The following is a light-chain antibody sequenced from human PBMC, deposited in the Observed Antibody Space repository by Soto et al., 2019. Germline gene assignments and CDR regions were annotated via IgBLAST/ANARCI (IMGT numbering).Light chain of an antibody. CDR2: TSG. J-gene: IGKJ2*01. V-gene: IGKV1-39*01. Sequence: IQMTQSPSSLSASVGDRVTITCRASQRITTYLNWYQQKPGEAPKLLISTSGTLQRGVPSRFSGSGSRTDFTLTITALRPEDCATYLCPQTYSTPYTFGQGTKLEIK. CDR3: PQTYSTPYT. CDR1: QRITTY.